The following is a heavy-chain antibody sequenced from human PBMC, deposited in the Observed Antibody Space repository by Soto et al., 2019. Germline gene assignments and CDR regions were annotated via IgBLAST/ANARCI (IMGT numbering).Heavy chain of an antibody. CDR3: ARHDRLYSSSWYVY. J-gene: IGHJ4*02. CDR1: GYTFTSYW. V-gene: IGHV5-51*01. D-gene: IGHD6-13*01. CDR2: IYPGDSDT. Sequence: GASVKVSCKASGYTFTSYWIGWVRQMPGKGLEWMGIIYPGDSDTRYSPSFQGQVTISADKSISTAYLQWSSLKASDTAMYYCARHDRLYSSSWYVYWGQGTLVSVSS.